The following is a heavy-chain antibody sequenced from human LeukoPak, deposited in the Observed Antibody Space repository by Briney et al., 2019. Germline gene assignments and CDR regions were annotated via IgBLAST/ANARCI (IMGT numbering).Heavy chain of an antibody. CDR2: IYHTGST. CDR3: ARVIGPGSSIDY. Sequence: SQTLFLTCTVSGTSISSGGYYWSWIPQHPGKGLECIAYIYHTGSTYYNPPLKSRVIISVDTSQHQSSLTLSSVTAADTAAYYCARVIGPGSSIDYWGEGTQVTVSS. CDR1: GTSISSGGYY. V-gene: IGHV4-31*03. D-gene: IGHD3-10*01. J-gene: IGHJ4*02.